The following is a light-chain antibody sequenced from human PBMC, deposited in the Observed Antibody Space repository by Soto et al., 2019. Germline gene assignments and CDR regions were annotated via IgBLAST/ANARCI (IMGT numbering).Light chain of an antibody. CDR2: DAP. Sequence: VLTQSPDPLSLSPGQRATLSCRARTNIITYCVWYQQNPCQSPRLLTYDAPTRATGVPPRFSASGSVTDITLTISSLEADDFAGYYCQQRSNWPHWTFGQGTRVEI. J-gene: IGKJ1*01. CDR1: TNIITY. V-gene: IGKV3-11*01. CDR3: QQRSNWPHWT.